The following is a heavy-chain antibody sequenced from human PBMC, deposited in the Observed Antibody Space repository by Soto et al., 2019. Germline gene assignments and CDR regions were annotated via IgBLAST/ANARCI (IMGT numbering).Heavy chain of an antibody. CDR2: ILYDGGNK. CDR3: ARYVIPADKHYSYAMDV. D-gene: IGHD2-2*02. J-gene: IGHJ6*02. Sequence: GGSLRLSCAASGFTFSCYAMHWVRQAPGKGLEWVAVILYDGGNKFYGDSVKGRFTISRDNSKNTLFLQMNSLRAEDTAMYYCARYVIPADKHYSYAMDVWGQGTTVTVSS. V-gene: IGHV3-30*04. CDR1: GFTFSCYA.